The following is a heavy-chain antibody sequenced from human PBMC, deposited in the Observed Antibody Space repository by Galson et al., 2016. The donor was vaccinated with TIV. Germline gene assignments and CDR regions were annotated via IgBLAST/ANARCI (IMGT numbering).Heavy chain of an antibody. CDR2: IYPGDSDT. J-gene: IGHJ4*02. Sequence: QSGAEVKKPGESLKISCKGSGYSFTTYWIGWVRQMPGKGLEWMGIIYPGDSDTRYTPSFQGQVTISADRSTITAYLQWSSLKASDTAMYFCPANPHSRHPHYFNHTSYPFDTWGQGTLVTVSS. CDR1: GYSFTTYW. CDR3: PANPHSRHPHYFNHTSYPFDT. D-gene: IGHD3-10*01. V-gene: IGHV5-51*01.